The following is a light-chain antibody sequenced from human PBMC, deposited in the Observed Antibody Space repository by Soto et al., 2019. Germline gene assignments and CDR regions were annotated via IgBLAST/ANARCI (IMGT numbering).Light chain of an antibody. CDR1: SSDAGGYNY. Sequence: QSALTQPASVSGSPGQSITISCTGTSSDAGGYNYVSWYQQHPGKAPKLMIYDVSNRPSGVSNRFSGSKSGNTASLTISGLQAEDEADYYCSSYTNFTVVFGGGTKLTVL. CDR2: DVS. J-gene: IGLJ2*01. CDR3: SSYTNFTVV. V-gene: IGLV2-14*01.